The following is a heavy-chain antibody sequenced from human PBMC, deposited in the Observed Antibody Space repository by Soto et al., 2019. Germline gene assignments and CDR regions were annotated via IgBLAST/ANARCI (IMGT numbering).Heavy chain of an antibody. CDR3: ARTERSGSYPLFYYYYMDV. CDR2: IDWDDDK. J-gene: IGHJ6*03. V-gene: IGHV2-70*11. Sequence: SGPTLVNPTQTLTLTCTFSGFSHSTSGMCVSWIRQPPGKALEWLARIDWDDDKYYSTSLKTRLTISKDTSKNQVVLTMTNMDPVDTATYYCARTERSGSYPLFYYYYMDVWGKGTTVTVSS. D-gene: IGHD3-10*01. CDR1: GFSHSTSGMC.